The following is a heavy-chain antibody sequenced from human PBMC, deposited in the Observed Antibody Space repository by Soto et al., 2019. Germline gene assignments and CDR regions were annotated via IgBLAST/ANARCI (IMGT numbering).Heavy chain of an antibody. Sequence: VQLVESGGGVVQPGRSLRLSCAASGFTFSDYAMHWVRQAPGKGLEWVAVVSHDGRNTHYAASVKGRFTISRDSSKNTVSLEMSSLRAEDTAVYYCAKWGRQWLVTSDFNYGGQGDLFTVSS. V-gene: IGHV3-30*18. J-gene: IGHJ4*02. D-gene: IGHD6-19*01. CDR3: AKWGRQWLVTSDFNY. CDR2: VSHDGRNT. CDR1: GFTFSDYA.